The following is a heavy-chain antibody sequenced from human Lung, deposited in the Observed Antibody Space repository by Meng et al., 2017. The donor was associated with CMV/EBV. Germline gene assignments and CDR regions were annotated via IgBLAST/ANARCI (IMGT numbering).Heavy chain of an antibody. CDR1: GGSISSSSSY. Sequence: QLQLQHSGPGLVKPSETLSLPCTVAGGSISSSSSYWAWIRQPPGEGLEWIGSVVYSGTTYYTSSLKSRVSISVDTSKNQFSLKLSSVTAADTAVYYCARHHHSPTFDYWGQGTLVTVSS. D-gene: IGHD1-14*01. J-gene: IGHJ4*02. CDR2: VVYSGTT. V-gene: IGHV4-39*01. CDR3: ARHHHSPTFDY.